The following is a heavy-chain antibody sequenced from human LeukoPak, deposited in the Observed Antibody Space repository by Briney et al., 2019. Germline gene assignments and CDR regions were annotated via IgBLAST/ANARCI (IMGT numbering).Heavy chain of an antibody. D-gene: IGHD3-3*01. CDR2: ISGISNYI. V-gene: IGHV3-23*01. CDR3: AKDHDFWSG. J-gene: IGHJ4*02. Sequence: GGSLRLSCAASGFSFSSYAMHWVRQAPGTGLEWVSSISGISNYIYYADSVKGRFTISRDNSKNTLYLQMNSLKAEDTAVYYCAKDHDFWSGWGQGTLVTVSS. CDR1: GFSFSSYA.